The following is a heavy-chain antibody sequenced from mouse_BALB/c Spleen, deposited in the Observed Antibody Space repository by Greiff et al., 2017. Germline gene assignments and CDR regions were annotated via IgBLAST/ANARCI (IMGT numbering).Heavy chain of an antibody. Sequence: VKLQESGPELVKPGASVKMSCKASGYTFTSYYIHWVKQRPGQGLEWIGWIYPGDGSTKYNEKFKGKTTLTADKSSSTAYMLLSSLTSEDSAIYFCARGDYYGDYYAMDYWGQGTSVTVSA. CDR3: ARGDYYGDYYAMDY. CDR1: GYTFTSYY. J-gene: IGHJ4*01. CDR2: IYPGDGST. V-gene: IGHV1S56*01. D-gene: IGHD1-1*01.